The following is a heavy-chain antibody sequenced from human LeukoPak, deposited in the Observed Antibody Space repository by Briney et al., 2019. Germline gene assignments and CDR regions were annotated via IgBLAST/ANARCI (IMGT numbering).Heavy chain of an antibody. D-gene: IGHD3-10*01. Sequence: SETLSLTCTVSGASVSGFFWTWIRQPPGRALEWIGSIYYSGSSTKYNPSLKSRVTISVDTSKSQFSLNLNSATAADTAVYYCARTSRHFYGSGTNLTPWPAGMDVWGQGTTVTVSS. CDR2: IYYSGSST. J-gene: IGHJ6*02. CDR1: GASVSGFF. CDR3: ARTSRHFYGSGTNLTPWPAGMDV. V-gene: IGHV4-59*02.